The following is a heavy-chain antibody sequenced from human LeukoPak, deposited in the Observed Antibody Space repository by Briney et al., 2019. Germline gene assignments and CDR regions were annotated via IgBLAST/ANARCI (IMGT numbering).Heavy chain of an antibody. V-gene: IGHV3-21*01. CDR2: IFSSSTYI. CDR1: GFAFNTYS. CDR3: ARDRDFLGSGWSNSFDY. Sequence: PGGSLRLSCAASGFAFNTYSMNWVRQAPGKGLEWVSFIFSSSTYIYYTDSVKGRFTISRDNARNSLYLQMNSLRAEDTAVYYCARDRDFLGSGWSNSFDYWGQGTLVTVSS. D-gene: IGHD6-19*01. J-gene: IGHJ4*02.